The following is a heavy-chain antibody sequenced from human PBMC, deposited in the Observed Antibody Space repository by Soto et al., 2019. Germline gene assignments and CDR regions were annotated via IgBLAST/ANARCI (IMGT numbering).Heavy chain of an antibody. CDR2: ISGGSSTI. Sequence: EVQLVESGGGLVQPGGSLRLSCAASGFTFSTYSMNWVRQAPGKGLEWVSYISGGSSTIFYTDSVKGRFTISRDNAKNSLYLQMNSLRAEDTAVYYCARDRGSGSYSRAFDYWGQGTLVTASS. V-gene: IGHV3-48*01. CDR3: ARDRGSGSYSRAFDY. CDR1: GFTFSTYS. D-gene: IGHD3-10*01. J-gene: IGHJ4*02.